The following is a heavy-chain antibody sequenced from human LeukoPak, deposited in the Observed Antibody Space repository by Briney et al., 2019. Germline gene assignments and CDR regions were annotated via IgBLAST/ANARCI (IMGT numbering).Heavy chain of an antibody. Sequence: GGSLRLSCSASGFTFSSYAMHWVRQAPGKGLEWVAVISYDGSNKYYADSVKGRFTISRDNSMNTLYLQMNSLRAEDTAVYYCARDEPEDHWGQGTLVTVSS. J-gene: IGHJ4*02. CDR3: ARDEPEDH. V-gene: IGHV3-30-3*01. D-gene: IGHD1-14*01. CDR2: ISYDGSNK. CDR1: GFTFSSYA.